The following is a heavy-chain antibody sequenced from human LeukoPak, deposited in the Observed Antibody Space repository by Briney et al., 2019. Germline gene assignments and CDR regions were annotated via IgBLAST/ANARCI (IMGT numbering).Heavy chain of an antibody. CDR1: GFTFSSYW. Sequence: GGSLRLSCAASGFTFSSYWMSWVRQAPGKGLEWVANIKQDGSEKYYVDSVKGRFTISRDNAKNSLYLQMNSLRAEDTAVYYCARNFDYYGSGSYQYWGQGTLVTVSS. CDR3: ARNFDYYGSGSYQY. CDR2: IKQDGSEK. J-gene: IGHJ4*02. V-gene: IGHV3-7*01. D-gene: IGHD3-10*01.